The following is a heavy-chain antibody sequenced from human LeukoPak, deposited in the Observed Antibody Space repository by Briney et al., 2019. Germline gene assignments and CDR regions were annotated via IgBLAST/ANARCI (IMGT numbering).Heavy chain of an antibody. J-gene: IGHJ4*02. Sequence: PGRSLRLSCAASGFTFSSYGTHWVRQAPGKGLEWVAVIWYDGSNKYYADSVKGRFTISRDNSKNTLYLQMNSLRAEDTAVYYCARTHCSGGSCYIDYWGQGTLVTVSS. D-gene: IGHD2-15*01. CDR1: GFTFSSYG. CDR3: ARTHCSGGSCYIDY. CDR2: IWYDGSNK. V-gene: IGHV3-33*01.